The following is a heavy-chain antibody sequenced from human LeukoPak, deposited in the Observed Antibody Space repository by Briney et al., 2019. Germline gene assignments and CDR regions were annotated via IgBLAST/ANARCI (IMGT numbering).Heavy chain of an antibody. D-gene: IGHD6-13*01. Sequence: MPSETLSLTCTVSGGSIRSSNFYWGWVRQPPGKGLEWIGNFYYSGNTYYNPSLRSRVTISVDASKNQFSLKLSSVTAADTAVYYCARDGRGAAADGYWGQGTLVTVSS. J-gene: IGHJ4*02. CDR2: FYYSGNT. CDR3: ARDGRGAAADGY. V-gene: IGHV4-39*07. CDR1: GGSIRSSNFY.